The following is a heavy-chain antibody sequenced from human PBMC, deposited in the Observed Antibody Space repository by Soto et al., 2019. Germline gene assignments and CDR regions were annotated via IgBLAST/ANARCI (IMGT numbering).Heavy chain of an antibody. V-gene: IGHV3-11*05. J-gene: IGHJ4*02. Sequence: QVRLEESGGGLVKPGGSLRLSCAASGFTFSDYYMSWIRQAPGKGLEWVSYISSSGYTKYADSVKGRFTTSRENAKDSLSLQMNSLRAADTAVYYCARREYGGLDYWGQGTLVTVSS. D-gene: IGHD5-12*01. CDR3: ARREYGGLDY. CDR2: ISSSGYT. CDR1: GFTFSDYY.